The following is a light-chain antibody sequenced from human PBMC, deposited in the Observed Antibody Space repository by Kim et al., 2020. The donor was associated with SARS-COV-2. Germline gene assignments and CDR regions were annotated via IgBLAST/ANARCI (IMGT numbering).Light chain of an antibody. Sequence: EIVMTQSPATLSVSPGERATLSCRASQSLRTNLAWYQQKPGQAPRLLIYDASTRATGISARFSGSGSGTDFTLTISSLQSEDFAVYYCQQYNNWPPEYTFGQGTKLEI. J-gene: IGKJ2*01. CDR1: QSLRTN. CDR3: QQYNNWPPEYT. CDR2: DAS. V-gene: IGKV3-15*01.